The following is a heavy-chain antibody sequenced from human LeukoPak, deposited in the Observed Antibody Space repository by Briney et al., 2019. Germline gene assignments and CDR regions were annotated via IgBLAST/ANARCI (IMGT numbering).Heavy chain of an antibody. D-gene: IGHD6-13*01. CDR3: ARHGRIAAVGSPGPPGFDP. CDR1: GGSISSSSYY. Sequence: SETLSLTCTVSGGSISSSSYYWGWIRQPPGKGLEWIGSIYYSGSTYYNPSLKSRVTISVDTSKNQFSLKLSSVTAADTAVYYCARHGRIAAVGSPGPPGFDPWGQGTLVTVSS. J-gene: IGHJ5*02. CDR2: IYYSGST. V-gene: IGHV4-39*01.